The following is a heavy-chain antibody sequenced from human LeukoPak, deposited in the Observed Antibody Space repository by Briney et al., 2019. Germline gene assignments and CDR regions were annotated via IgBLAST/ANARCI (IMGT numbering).Heavy chain of an antibody. CDR2: ISSNGGST. CDR1: GFTFSSYA. CDR3: ARGTLSWNYAD. J-gene: IGHJ4*02. D-gene: IGHD1-7*01. Sequence: GGSLRLSCAASGFTFSSYAMHWVRQAPGKGLEYVSAISSNGGSTYYANSVKGRFTISRDNSKNTLYLQMGSLRAEDMAVYYCARGTLSWNYADWGQGTLVTVSS. V-gene: IGHV3-64*01.